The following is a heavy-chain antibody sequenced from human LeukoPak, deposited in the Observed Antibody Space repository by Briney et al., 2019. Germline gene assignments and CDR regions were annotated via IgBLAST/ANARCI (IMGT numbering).Heavy chain of an antibody. CDR3: ARGGGYCSGGSCYSRLVY. V-gene: IGHV1-69*04. CDR1: GGTFSSYG. D-gene: IGHD2-15*01. Sequence: SVKVSCKASGGTFSSYGISWVRQAPGQGLEWMGRIIPIFGIANYAQKFQGRVTITADKSTSTAYMELSSLRSEDTAVYYCARGGGYCSGGSCYSRLVYWGQGTLVTVSS. CDR2: IIPIFGIA. J-gene: IGHJ4*02.